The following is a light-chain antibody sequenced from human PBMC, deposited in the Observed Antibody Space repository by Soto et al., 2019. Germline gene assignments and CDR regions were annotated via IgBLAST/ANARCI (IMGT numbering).Light chain of an antibody. CDR3: QQYGDWPPES. V-gene: IGKV3-15*01. Sequence: TQSPATLSVSPGDRATLSCRASQSVCRNLAWYQQKHGQAPRLLIYGASTRATGVPARFSGSGSATEFTLSISSLQSEDVAVYYCQQYGDWPPESFGQGTKLEI. CDR2: GAS. CDR1: QSVCRN. J-gene: IGKJ2*01.